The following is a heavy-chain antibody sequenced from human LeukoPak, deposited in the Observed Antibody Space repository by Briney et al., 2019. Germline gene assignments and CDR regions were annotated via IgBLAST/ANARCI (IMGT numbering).Heavy chain of an antibody. CDR1: GYTFTGYY. Sequence: ASVKVSCKASGYTFTGYYMHWVRQAPGQGLEWMGWINPNSGGTTYAQKFQGRVTMTRDTSISTAYMELSRLRSDDTAVYYCARDVIVPAANWFDPWGQGTLVTVSS. CDR2: INPNSGGT. CDR3: ARDVIVPAANWFDP. D-gene: IGHD2-2*01. V-gene: IGHV1-2*02. J-gene: IGHJ5*02.